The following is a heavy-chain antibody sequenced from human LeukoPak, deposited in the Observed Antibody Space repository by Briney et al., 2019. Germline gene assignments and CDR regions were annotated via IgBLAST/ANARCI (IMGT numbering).Heavy chain of an antibody. CDR3: AKDDYYDTSGYRD. Sequence: EGSLRLSCAASGFTFSSYGMHWVRQAPGKGLEWVAVISYDVGKKYYADSVKGRFTISRDNSKNTLYPQMNSLRAEDTAVYYCAKDDYYDTSGYRDWGQGTLVTVSS. CDR2: ISYDVGKK. D-gene: IGHD3-22*01. J-gene: IGHJ4*02. CDR1: GFTFSSYG. V-gene: IGHV3-30*18.